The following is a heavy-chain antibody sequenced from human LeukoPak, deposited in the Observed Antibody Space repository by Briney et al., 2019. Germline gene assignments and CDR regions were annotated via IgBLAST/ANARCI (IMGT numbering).Heavy chain of an antibody. J-gene: IGHJ4*02. V-gene: IGHV3-23*01. Sequence: GGSLRLSCAASGFTFSSYAMSWVRQAPGKGLEWVSAISGSGGSTYYADSMKGRFTISRDNSKNTLYLQMNSLRAEDTAVYYCAKGGIVGATDPGFFDYWGQGTLVTVSS. CDR1: GFTFSSYA. D-gene: IGHD1-26*01. CDR3: AKGGIVGATDPGFFDY. CDR2: ISGSGGST.